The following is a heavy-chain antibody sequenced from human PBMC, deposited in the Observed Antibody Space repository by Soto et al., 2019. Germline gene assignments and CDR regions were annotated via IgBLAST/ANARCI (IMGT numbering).Heavy chain of an antibody. D-gene: IGHD1-1*01. CDR1: GFTFSSYW. CDR2: VKYDGSQT. CDR3: TRDLQGPLDYGMDV. J-gene: IGHJ6*02. V-gene: IGHV3-7*01. Sequence: HPGGSLRLSCADSGFTFSSYWMSWVRQAPGQGLEWVANVKYDGSQTYYVGSVKGRFTISRDNAKNSLYLQMNSLRAEDTAVYYCTRDLQGPLDYGMDVWGQGTTVTVSS.